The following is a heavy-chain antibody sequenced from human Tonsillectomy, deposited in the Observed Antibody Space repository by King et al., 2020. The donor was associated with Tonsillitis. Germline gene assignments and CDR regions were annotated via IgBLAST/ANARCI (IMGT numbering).Heavy chain of an antibody. CDR2: ISSSGSTI. D-gene: IGHD3-22*01. Sequence: VQLVESGGGLVQPGGSLRLSCAASGFTFSSYEMNWFRQAPGKGLEWVSYISSSGSTIYYADSVKGRFTISRDNAKNSLYLQMNSLRAEATAVYYCASLSYYYDSSGYKDAFDIWGQGTMVTVSS. CDR1: GFTFSSYE. V-gene: IGHV3-48*03. CDR3: ASLSYYYDSSGYKDAFDI. J-gene: IGHJ3*02.